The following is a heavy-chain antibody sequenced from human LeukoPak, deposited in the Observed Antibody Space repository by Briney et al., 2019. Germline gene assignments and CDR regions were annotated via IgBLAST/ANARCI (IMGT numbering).Heavy chain of an antibody. CDR2: ISAYNGNT. V-gene: IGHV1-18*01. D-gene: IGHD6-19*01. Sequence: ASVKVSCKASGGTFSSYAISWVRQAPGQGLEWMGWISAYNGNTNYAQKLQGRVTMTTDTSTSTAYMELRSLRSDDTAVYYCARDSSGWYLTKYYYYYYMDVWGKGTTVTVSS. CDR1: GGTFSSYA. CDR3: ARDSSGWYLTKYYYYYYMDV. J-gene: IGHJ6*03.